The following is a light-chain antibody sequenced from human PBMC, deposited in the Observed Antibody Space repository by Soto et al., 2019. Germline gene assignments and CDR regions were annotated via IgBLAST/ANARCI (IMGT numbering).Light chain of an antibody. J-gene: IGLJ1*01. CDR1: SSDVGSYNL. Sequence: QSALTQPASVSGSPGQSITISCTGTSSDVGSYNLVSWYQQHPGKAPKLMIYEGSKRPSGVSNRLSGSKSGNTASLTISGLQAEDEADYYCCSYAGSSTSLYVFGTGTKLTVL. CDR3: CSYAGSSTSLYV. CDR2: EGS. V-gene: IGLV2-23*01.